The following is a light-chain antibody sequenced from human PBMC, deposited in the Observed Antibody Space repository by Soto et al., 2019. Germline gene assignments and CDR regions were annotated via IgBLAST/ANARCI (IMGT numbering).Light chain of an antibody. J-gene: IGKJ4*01. V-gene: IGKV3-15*01. CDR2: VAS. Sequence: EIVMTQSPVTLSVSPGDRATLSCRASQSVNSSLAWYQQKPGQTPKLLIYVASTRATGIPARFSGSGSGTEFTLTIGSLQSEDFAVYYCQQYKVWPLTFGGGTKVECK. CDR1: QSVNSS. CDR3: QQYKVWPLT.